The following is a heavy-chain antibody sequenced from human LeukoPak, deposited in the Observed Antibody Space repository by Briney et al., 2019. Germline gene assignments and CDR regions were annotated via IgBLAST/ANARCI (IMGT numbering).Heavy chain of an antibody. D-gene: IGHD1-1*01. CDR3: AGWKGTRYMDV. V-gene: IGHV1-8*02. J-gene: IGHJ6*03. CDR1: GHSFGNYG. CDR2: MNPNSGNT. Sequence: ASVRVSCKASGHSFGNYGFSWVRQAPGQGLEWMGWMNPNSGNTGYAQKFQGRVTMTRNTSISTAYMELSSLRSEDTAVYYCAGWKGTRYMDVWGKGTTVTVSS.